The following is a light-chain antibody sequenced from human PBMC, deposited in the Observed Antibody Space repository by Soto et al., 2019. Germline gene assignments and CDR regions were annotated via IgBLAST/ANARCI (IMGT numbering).Light chain of an antibody. V-gene: IGKV1-39*01. Sequence: DIQMTQSPSSLSASVGDRVTITCRARQSISNYLNWYQLKPGKVPKLLIYAASTLQTGVPSRFSGSGSGTDFTLTISSLQPEDSASYDCQQSYSSWATFGGGTKVEIK. CDR2: AAS. CDR3: QQSYSSWAT. CDR1: QSISNY. J-gene: IGKJ4*01.